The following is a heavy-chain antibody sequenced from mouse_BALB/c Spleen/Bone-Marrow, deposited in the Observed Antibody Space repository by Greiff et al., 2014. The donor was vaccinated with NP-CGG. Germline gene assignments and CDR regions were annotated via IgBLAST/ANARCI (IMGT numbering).Heavy chain of an antibody. V-gene: IGHV3-2*02. J-gene: IGHJ3*01. CDR2: ISYSGST. D-gene: IGHD2-10*02. CDR1: GYSITSDYA. Sequence: EVQRVESGPGLVKPSQSLSLTCTVTGYSITSDYAWNWIRQFPGNKLEWMGYISYSGSTSYNPSLKSRISITRDTSKNQFFLQLNSVTTEDTATYYCAKGTTYGNSFAYWGQGTLVTVSA. CDR3: AKGTTYGNSFAY.